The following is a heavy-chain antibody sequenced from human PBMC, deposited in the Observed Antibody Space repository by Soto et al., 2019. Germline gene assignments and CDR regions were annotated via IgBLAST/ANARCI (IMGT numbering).Heavy chain of an antibody. J-gene: IGHJ4*02. CDR1: GGSISSYY. CDR3: ARARPSRFLEWLPDY. D-gene: IGHD3-3*01. Sequence: ASETLSLTRTVSGGSISSYYWSWIRQPPGKGLEWIGYIYYSGSTNYNPSLKSRVTISVDTSKNQFSLKLSSVTAADTAVYYCARARPSRFLEWLPDYWGQGTLVTVSS. V-gene: IGHV4-59*01. CDR2: IYYSGST.